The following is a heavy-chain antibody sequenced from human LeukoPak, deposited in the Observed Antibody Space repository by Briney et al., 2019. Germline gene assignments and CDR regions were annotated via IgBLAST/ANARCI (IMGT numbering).Heavy chain of an antibody. CDR1: GYTFTSHG. V-gene: IGHV1-18*01. Sequence: GASVKVSCKASGYTFTSHGISWVRQAPGQGLEWMGWISAYNGNTNYAQKLQGRVTMTTDTSTSTAYMELRSLRSDDTAVYYCARDRVSSSEDEGWFDPWGQGTLVTVSS. CDR3: ARDRVSSSEDEGWFDP. J-gene: IGHJ5*02. D-gene: IGHD6-13*01. CDR2: ISAYNGNT.